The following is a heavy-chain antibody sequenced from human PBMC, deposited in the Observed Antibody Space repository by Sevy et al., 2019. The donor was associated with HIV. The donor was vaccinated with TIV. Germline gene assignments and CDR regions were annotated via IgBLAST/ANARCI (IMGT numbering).Heavy chain of an antibody. CDR1: GFTFSSYA. V-gene: IGHV3-30-3*01. CDR2: ISNDGSNK. CDR3: ARAGAYYYDSGPEE. Sequence: GGSLRLSCAASGFTFSSYAMHWVRQAPGKGLEWVAVISNDGSNKYYADSVKGRFTISRDNSKNTLYLQMNSLRAEDTAVYYCARAGAYYYDSGPEEWGQGTLVTVSS. D-gene: IGHD3-10*01. J-gene: IGHJ1*01.